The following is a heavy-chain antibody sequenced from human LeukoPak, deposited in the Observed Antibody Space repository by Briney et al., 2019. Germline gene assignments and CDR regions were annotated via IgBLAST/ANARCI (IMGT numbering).Heavy chain of an antibody. CDR1: GFTFSSYA. V-gene: IGHV3-23*01. J-gene: IGHJ4*02. Sequence: GGSLRLSCAASGFTFSSYAMSWVRQAPGKGLEWVSAISGSGGSTYYTDSDKGRFTISRDNSKNTLYLQMSSLTAKDTAVYYCAKDRSIGTYYTFDSWGQGTLVTVSS. CDR3: AKDRSIGTYYTFDS. CDR2: ISGSGGST. D-gene: IGHD1-26*01.